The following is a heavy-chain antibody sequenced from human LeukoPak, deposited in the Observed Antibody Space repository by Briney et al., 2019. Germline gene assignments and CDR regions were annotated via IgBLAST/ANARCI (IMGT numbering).Heavy chain of an antibody. Sequence: GGSLRLSCAASGFTFSSYGMHWVRQAPGKGLEWVAFIRYDGSNKYYADSVKGRFTISRDNAKNSLYLQMNSLRAEDTAVYYCARAAYSSSSVHYYYYMDVWGKGTTVTVSS. CDR1: GFTFSSYG. D-gene: IGHD6-6*01. V-gene: IGHV3-30*02. CDR2: IRYDGSNK. CDR3: ARAAYSSSSVHYYYYMDV. J-gene: IGHJ6*03.